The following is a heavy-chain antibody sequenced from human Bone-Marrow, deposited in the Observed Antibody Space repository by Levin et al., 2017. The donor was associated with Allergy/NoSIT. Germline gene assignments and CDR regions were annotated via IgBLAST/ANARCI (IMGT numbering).Heavy chain of an antibody. CDR1: GGSISSGGYY. CDR3: ARTKLYDFWSGFDY. D-gene: IGHD3-3*01. J-gene: IGHJ4*02. Sequence: TSETLSLTCTVSGGSISSGGYYWSWIRQHPGKGLEWIGYIYYSGSTYYNPSLKSRVTISVDTSKNQFSLKLSSVTAADTAVYYCARTKLYDFWSGFDYWGQGTLVTVSS. V-gene: IGHV4-31*03. CDR2: IYYSGST.